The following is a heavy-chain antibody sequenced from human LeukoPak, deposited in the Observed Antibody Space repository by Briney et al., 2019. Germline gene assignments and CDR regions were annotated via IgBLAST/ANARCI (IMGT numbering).Heavy chain of an antibody. Sequence: GGCLRLSCAASGFTFSSYAMHWVRQAPGKGLEWVAVISYDGSNKYYADSVKGRFTISRDNSKNTLYLQMNSLRAEDTAVYYCAREERFGESYYYYYYYGMDVWGQGTTVTVSS. CDR3: AREERFGESYYYYYYYGMDV. CDR1: GFTFSSYA. D-gene: IGHD3-10*01. CDR2: ISYDGSNK. V-gene: IGHV3-30-3*01. J-gene: IGHJ6*02.